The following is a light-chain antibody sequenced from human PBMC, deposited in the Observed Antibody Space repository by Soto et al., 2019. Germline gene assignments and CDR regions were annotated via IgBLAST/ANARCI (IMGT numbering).Light chain of an antibody. V-gene: IGKV1-33*01. CDR3: QQYDNLPPF. J-gene: IGKJ3*01. CDR2: DAS. CDR1: QDISNY. Sequence: IQMTQSPSSLSASVGDRVTITCQASQDISNYLNWYQQKPGKAPKLLIYDASNLETGVPSRFSGSGSGTDFTFTISSLQPEDIATYYCQQYDNLPPFFGPGTKVDIK.